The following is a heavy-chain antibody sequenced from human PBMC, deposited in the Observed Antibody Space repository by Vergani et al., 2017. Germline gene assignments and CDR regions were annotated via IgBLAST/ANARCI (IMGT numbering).Heavy chain of an antibody. J-gene: IGHJ5*02. D-gene: IGHD3-10*01. Sequence: QLHLQESGPGLVKPSETLSLTCTVSGGSITSSSYYWGWIRQPPGKGLEWIGNIYHSGGAYYNPSLKGRVTISVDTSKNQFSLEVTSVTAADTAVYYCGRVADFYGLGSRLLDLWGQGILVTVSS. CDR1: GGSITSSSYY. CDR2: IYHSGGA. V-gene: IGHV4-39*01. CDR3: GRVADFYGLGSRLLDL.